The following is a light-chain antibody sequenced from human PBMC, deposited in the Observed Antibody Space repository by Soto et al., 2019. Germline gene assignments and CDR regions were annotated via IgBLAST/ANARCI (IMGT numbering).Light chain of an antibody. CDR2: GAS. V-gene: IGKV3-20*01. CDR1: QSVDSAF. CDR3: QQYASSLT. Sequence: EIVLTQSPGSLSLSLGERATLSCRASQSVDSAFFAWYQQKPGQPPRLLMSGASRGATGIPDRFSGSGSGTEFTLTISRLEPEDFAVYYCQQYASSLTFGQGTKVEI. J-gene: IGKJ1*01.